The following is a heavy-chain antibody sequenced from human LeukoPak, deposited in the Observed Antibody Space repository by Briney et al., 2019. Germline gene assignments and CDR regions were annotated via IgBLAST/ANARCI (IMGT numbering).Heavy chain of an antibody. CDR1: GYTFTSYG. J-gene: IGHJ3*02. Sequence: ALVKVSCKASGYTFTSYGISWVRQAPGQGLEWMGWISAYNGNTNYAQKLQGRVTMTTDTSTSTAYIELRSLRSDDTAVYYCARDLVGAPGSFDIWGQGTMVTVSS. CDR2: ISAYNGNT. V-gene: IGHV1-18*01. CDR3: ARDLVGAPGSFDI. D-gene: IGHD1-26*01.